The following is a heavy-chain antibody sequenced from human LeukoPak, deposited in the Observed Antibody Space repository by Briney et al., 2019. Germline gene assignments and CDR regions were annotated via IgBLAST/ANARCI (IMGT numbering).Heavy chain of an antibody. J-gene: IGHJ4*02. Sequence: ASVKVSCKASGYIFTGYYMHWVRQAPGQGLEWMGWINPNSGGTNSAQKFQGRVTMTRDTSISTAYMKLSRLTSDDTAVYYRARHPYSGSYHFDYWGQGTLVTVSS. CDR2: INPNSGGT. CDR3: ARHPYSGSYHFDY. D-gene: IGHD1-26*01. CDR1: GYIFTGYY. V-gene: IGHV1-2*02.